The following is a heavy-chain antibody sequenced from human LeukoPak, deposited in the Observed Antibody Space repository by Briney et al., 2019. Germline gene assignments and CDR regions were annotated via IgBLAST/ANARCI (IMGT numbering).Heavy chain of an antibody. CDR2: IWYDGSNK. V-gene: IGHV3-33*01. CDR3: ARSAHCSGGSCYATGLFAY. Sequence: GGSLRLSCAASGFTFSSYGMHWVRQAPGKGLEWVAVIWYDGSNKYYADSVKGRFTISRDNSKNTLYLQMNSLRAEDTAVYYCARSAHCSGGSCYATGLFAYWGQGTPVTVSS. J-gene: IGHJ4*02. CDR1: GFTFSSYG. D-gene: IGHD2-15*01.